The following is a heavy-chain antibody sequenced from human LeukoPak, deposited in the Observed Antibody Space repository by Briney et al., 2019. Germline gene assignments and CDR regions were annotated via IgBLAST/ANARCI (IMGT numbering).Heavy chain of an antibody. D-gene: IGHD3-3*01. CDR1: GFTVSSNY. CDR2: IYSGGST. V-gene: IGHV3-53*04. Sequence: PGGSLRLSCAASGFTVSSNYMSWVRQAPGKGLEWVSVIYSGGSTYYADSVKGRFTISRHNSKNALYLQMNSLRAEDTAVYYCAKDRITIFGVVIKNYYYYGMDVWGQGTTVTVSS. J-gene: IGHJ6*02. CDR3: AKDRITIFGVVIKNYYYYGMDV.